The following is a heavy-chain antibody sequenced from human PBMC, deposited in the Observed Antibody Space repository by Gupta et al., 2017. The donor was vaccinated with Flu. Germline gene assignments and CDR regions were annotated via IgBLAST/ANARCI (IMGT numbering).Heavy chain of an antibody. CDR3: AKESHASGWYPFDC. D-gene: IGHD6-19*01. CDR2: ISNDGTT. J-gene: IGHJ4*02. CDR1: GFTFSSYA. Sequence: EVQLLESGGGLVQPGGSLRLSCAASGFTFSSYAMSWVRQAPGKGLEWVSGISNDGTTYYADSVRGRFTVSRDNSKNTLYVQMNTLRAEDTAVYYCAKESHASGWYPFDCWGQGTLVTVSS. V-gene: IGHV3-23*01.